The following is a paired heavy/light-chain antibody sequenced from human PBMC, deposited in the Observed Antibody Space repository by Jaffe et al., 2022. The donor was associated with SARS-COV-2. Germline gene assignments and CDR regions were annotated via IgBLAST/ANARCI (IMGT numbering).Heavy chain of an antibody. CDR2: IDPTSNYI. CDR3: VRLAGGNPIYYFDY. V-gene: IGHV3-21*02. CDR1: GFSFSVSS. D-gene: IGHD2-15*01. J-gene: IGHJ4*02. Sequence: EMQLVESGGGLVKPGGSLRLSCAASGFSFSVSSINWVRQAPGKGLEWVSSIDPTSNYIYYADSVKGRFTISRDNAKNSLSLQMNSLRVEDTAMYYCVRLAGGNPIYYFDYWGQGTLVTVSS.
Light chain of an antibody. J-gene: IGLJ2*01. CDR3: QVWDTNFAGV. CDR1: NIGSRS. V-gene: IGLV3-9*01. Sequence: SYELTQPLSVSVALGQTARMTCGGNNIGSRSVHWYMQKPGQAPVLVIYRDTNRPSGIPERFSGSNSGNTATLTISRAQSGDEADYYCQVWDTNFAGVFGGGTKLTVL. CDR2: RDT.